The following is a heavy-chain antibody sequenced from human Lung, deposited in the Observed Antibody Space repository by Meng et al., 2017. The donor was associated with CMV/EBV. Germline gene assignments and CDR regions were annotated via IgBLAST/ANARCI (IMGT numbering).Heavy chain of an antibody. Sequence: GFTFDDYTMHWVRQAPGKGLEWVSPISWDGGSTYYADSVKGRFTISRDNSKNSLYLQMNSLRTEDTALYYCAKPRAPYSSGWRYFDYWGQGTLVTVSS. CDR1: GFTFDDYT. J-gene: IGHJ4*02. D-gene: IGHD6-19*01. CDR2: ISWDGGST. CDR3: AKPRAPYSSGWRYFDY. V-gene: IGHV3-43*01.